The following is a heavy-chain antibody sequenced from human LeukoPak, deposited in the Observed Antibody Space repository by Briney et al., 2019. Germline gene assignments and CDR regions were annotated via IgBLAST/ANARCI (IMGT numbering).Heavy chain of an antibody. CDR3: ARSPWAAARRESAFDI. V-gene: IGHV4-31*03. CDR2: IYYSGST. Sequence: PSQTLSLTCTVSGGSISSGGYYWSWIRQHPGKGMEWIGYIYYSGSTYYNPPLKSRVTISVDTSKNQFSLKLSSVTAADTAVYYCARSPWAAARRESAFDIWGQGTMVTVSS. J-gene: IGHJ3*02. CDR1: GGSISSGGYY. D-gene: IGHD6-6*01.